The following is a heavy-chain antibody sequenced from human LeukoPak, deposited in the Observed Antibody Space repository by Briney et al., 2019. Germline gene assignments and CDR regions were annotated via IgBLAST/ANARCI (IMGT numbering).Heavy chain of an antibody. CDR1: GFTFDDYA. CDR2: ISWNSGSI. V-gene: IGHV3-9*01. CDR3: AKDMTVAGTGGGYFDY. Sequence: GGSLRLSCAASGFTFDDYAMHWVRQAPWKGLEWVSGISWNSGSIGYADSVKGRFTISRDNANNSLYLQMNSLRAEDTALYYCAKDMTVAGTGGGYFDYWGQGTLVTVSS. D-gene: IGHD6-19*01. J-gene: IGHJ4*02.